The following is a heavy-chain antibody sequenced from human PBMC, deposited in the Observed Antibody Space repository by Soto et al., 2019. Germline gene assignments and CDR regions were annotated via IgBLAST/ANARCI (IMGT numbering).Heavy chain of an antibody. D-gene: IGHD3-3*01. CDR1: GYTFTSYG. Sequence: ASVKVSCKASGYTFTSYGISCVRQSPGQGLEWMGWISAYNGNTNYAQKLQGRVTMTTDTSTSTAYMELRSLRSDDTAVYYCARDRSTIFGVVIGGTAFDIWGKGTMVTVSS. V-gene: IGHV1-18*01. J-gene: IGHJ3*02. CDR3: ARDRSTIFGVVIGGTAFDI. CDR2: ISAYNGNT.